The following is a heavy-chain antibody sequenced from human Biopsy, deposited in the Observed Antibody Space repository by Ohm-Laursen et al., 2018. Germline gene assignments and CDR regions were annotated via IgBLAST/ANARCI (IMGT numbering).Heavy chain of an antibody. CDR1: SGSISSYY. J-gene: IGHJ5*02. CDR3: ARGRHIRGRWLVYDS. CDR2: MYYSGST. Sequence: SDTLSLTCTVSSGSISSYYWTWIRQSPGKGLEWIASMYYSGSTTYNPALKSRVSISVDMSEYQFSLNLRSVTAADTAMYYCARGRHIRGRWLVYDSWGQGTLVTVSS. V-gene: IGHV4-59*07. D-gene: IGHD5/OR15-5a*01.